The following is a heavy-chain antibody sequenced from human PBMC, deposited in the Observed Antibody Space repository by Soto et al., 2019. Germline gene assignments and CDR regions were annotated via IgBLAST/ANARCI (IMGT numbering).Heavy chain of an antibody. CDR3: AADRSEYSSSSHYYYGMDV. CDR2: IVVGSGNT. CDR1: GFTFTSSA. J-gene: IGHJ6*02. V-gene: IGHV1-58*01. D-gene: IGHD6-6*01. Sequence: SVKVSCKASGFTFTSSAVQWVRQARGQRLEWIGWIVVGSGNTNYAQKFQERVTITRDMSTSTAYMELSSLRSEDTAVYYCAADRSEYSSSSHYYYGMDVWGQGTTVTVSS.